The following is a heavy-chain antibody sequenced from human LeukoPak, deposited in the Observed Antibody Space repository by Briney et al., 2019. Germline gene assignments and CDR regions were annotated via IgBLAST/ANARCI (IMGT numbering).Heavy chain of an antibody. D-gene: IGHD2-2*02. CDR3: ANDIPDIVVVPAAIQDY. CDR2: ISGSGGST. V-gene: IGHV3-23*01. CDR1: GFTFSSYA. Sequence: QPGXXLRLSCAASGFTFSSYAMSWVRQAPGKGLEWVSAISGSGGSTYYAECVKGRFTIYRDNSKNTLYMKMNSLRAADAAVYYCANDIPDIVVVPAAIQDYWGQGTLVTVSS. J-gene: IGHJ4*02.